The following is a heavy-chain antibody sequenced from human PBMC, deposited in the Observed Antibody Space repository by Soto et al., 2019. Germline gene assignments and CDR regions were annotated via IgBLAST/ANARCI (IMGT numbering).Heavy chain of an antibody. D-gene: IGHD6-19*01. V-gene: IGHV1-24*01. CDR1: GYTLTELS. J-gene: IGHJ1*01. CDR3: ATSVAGRHAEYFQH. CDR2: FDPEDGET. Sequence: ASVKVSCKVSGYTLTELSMHWVRQAPGKGLEWMGGFDPEDGETIYAQKFQGRVTMTGDTSTDTAYMELSSLRSEDTAVYYCATSVAGRHAEYFQHWGQGTLVTVSS.